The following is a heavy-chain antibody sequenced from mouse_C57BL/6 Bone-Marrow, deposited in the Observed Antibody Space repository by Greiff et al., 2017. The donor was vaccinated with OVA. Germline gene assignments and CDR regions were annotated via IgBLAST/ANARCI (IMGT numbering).Heavy chain of an antibody. J-gene: IGHJ4*01. CDR1: GYTFTDYY. V-gene: IGHV1-26*01. Sequence: VQLQQSGPELVKPGASVKISCKASGYTFTDYYMNWVKQSHGKSLEWIGDINPNNGGTSYNQKFKGKATLTVDKSSSTAYMELRSLTSEDSAVYYCAREPIFTTVVATDAMDYWGQGTSVTDSS. CDR3: AREPIFTTVVATDAMDY. D-gene: IGHD1-1*01. CDR2: INPNNGGT.